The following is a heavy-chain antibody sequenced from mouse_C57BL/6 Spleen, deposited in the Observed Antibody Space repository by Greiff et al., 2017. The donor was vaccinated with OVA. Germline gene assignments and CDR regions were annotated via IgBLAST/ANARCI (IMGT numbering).Heavy chain of an antibody. Sequence: QVQLKQPGAELVMPGASVKLSCKASGYTFTSYWMHWVKQRPGQGLEWIGEIDPSDSYTNYNQKFKGKSTLTVDKSSSTAYMQLSSLTSEDSAVYYCASGDGSSGAWFAYWGQGTLVTVSA. V-gene: IGHV1-69*01. CDR1: GYTFTSYW. J-gene: IGHJ3*01. CDR2: IDPSDSYT. CDR3: ASGDGSSGAWFAY. D-gene: IGHD1-1*01.